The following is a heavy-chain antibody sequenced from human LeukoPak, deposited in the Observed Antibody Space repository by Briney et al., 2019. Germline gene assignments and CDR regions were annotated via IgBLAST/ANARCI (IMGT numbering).Heavy chain of an antibody. D-gene: IGHD4-17*01. CDR2: IYYSGST. J-gene: IGHJ4*02. CDR1: GGSISSSSYY. V-gene: IGHV4-39*01. CDR3: ARTRATVTDY. Sequence: SETLSLTCTVSGGSISSSSYYWGWIRQPPGKGLEWIGSIYYSGSTYYNPSLKSRVTISADTSKNQFSLKLSSVTAADTAVYYCARTRATVTDYWGQGTLVTVSS.